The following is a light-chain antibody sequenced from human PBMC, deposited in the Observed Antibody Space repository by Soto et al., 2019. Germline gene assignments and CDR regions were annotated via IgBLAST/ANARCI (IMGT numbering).Light chain of an antibody. CDR1: QSISTW. Sequence: DIQMTQSPSTLSASVGDRVTITCRASQSISTWLAWYQQKPGTAPKLLIYKGSSLESGVPSRFSGSGAGTEFTLTISSLQPDDFATYYCQQYNRYYTFGQGTKVDIK. CDR3: QQYNRYYT. CDR2: KGS. J-gene: IGKJ2*01. V-gene: IGKV1-5*03.